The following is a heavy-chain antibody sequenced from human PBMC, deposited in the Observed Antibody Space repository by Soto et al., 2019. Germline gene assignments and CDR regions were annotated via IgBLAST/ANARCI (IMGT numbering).Heavy chain of an antibody. CDR3: AKDHTVVIRDAFDI. V-gene: IGHV3-23*01. J-gene: IGHJ3*02. CDR1: GFTFSSYA. CDR2: ISDSGSGT. Sequence: EVQILESGGGLVQPGGSLRLSCAASGFTFSSYAMYWVRQAPGKGLAWVSGISDSGSGTYYADSVKGRFTISRDNSKNTVYLQMKSLRAEDTAVYYCAKDHTVVIRDAFDICGKGTMVNVSS. D-gene: IGHD3-22*01.